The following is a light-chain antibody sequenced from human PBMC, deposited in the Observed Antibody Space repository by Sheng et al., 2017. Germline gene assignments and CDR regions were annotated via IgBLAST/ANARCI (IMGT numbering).Light chain of an antibody. J-gene: IGKJ1*01. CDR3: QQSYSAPRT. CDR1: QGIDSY. CDR2: AAS. V-gene: IGKV1-39*01. Sequence: DIQMTQSPPSLSASVGDRVTLICRSSQGIDSYVNWYQQRLGRAPKLLISAASTLHSGVPSRFTGAGSGTDFTLTITNLQPEDFATYYCQQSYSAPRTFGQGTKVE.